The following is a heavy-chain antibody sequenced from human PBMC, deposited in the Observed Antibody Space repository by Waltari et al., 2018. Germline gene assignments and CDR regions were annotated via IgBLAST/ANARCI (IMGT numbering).Heavy chain of an antibody. J-gene: IGHJ4*02. D-gene: IGHD6-13*01. V-gene: IGHV1-69-2*01. CDR2: VDPEDGET. CDR1: GYTFTDYY. CDR3: ATDRASSSWYSPDY. Sequence: EVQLVQSGAEVKKPGATVKISCKASGYTFTDYYMHWVQQAPGKGLEWMGRVDPEDGETIYAEKFQGRGTITADTSTDTAYMELSSLRSEDTAVYYCATDRASSSWYSPDYWGQGTLVTVSS.